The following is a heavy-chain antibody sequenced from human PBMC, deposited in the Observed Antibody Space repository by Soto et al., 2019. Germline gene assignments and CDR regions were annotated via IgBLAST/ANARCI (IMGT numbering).Heavy chain of an antibody. D-gene: IGHD5-12*01. J-gene: IGHJ4*02. V-gene: IGHV4-59*08. CDR2: IFYSRDT. CDR1: GVSITTHH. CDR3: ARLSAAVALDY. Sequence: SETLSLTCSVSGVSITTHHWIWVRQPPGKGVEYIGYIFYSRDTHYNPSLDSRVTMSVETSRNLLSLKLSSVTAADTAVYYCARLSAAVALDYWGRGTLVTVSS.